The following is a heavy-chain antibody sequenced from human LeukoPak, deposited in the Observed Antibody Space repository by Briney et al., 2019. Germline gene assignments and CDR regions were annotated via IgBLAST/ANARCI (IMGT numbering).Heavy chain of an antibody. CDR2: ISFDGSYE. V-gene: IGHV3-30*01. CDR3: ARGPQCSSISCFHGFDP. D-gene: IGHD2-2*01. Sequence: GGSLRLSCAASGFTFSTYTMHWVRQAPGKGLGWVAIISFDGSYEYYADSVKGRFTISRDKNTLYLQMNSLRAEDTAVYYCARGPQCSSISCFHGFDPWGQGTLVTVSS. CDR1: GFTFSTYT. J-gene: IGHJ5*02.